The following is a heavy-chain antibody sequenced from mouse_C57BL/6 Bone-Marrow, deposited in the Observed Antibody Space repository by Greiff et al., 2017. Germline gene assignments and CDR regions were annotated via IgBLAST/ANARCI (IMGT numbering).Heavy chain of an antibody. CDR1: GYTFTSYW. D-gene: IGHD1-1*01. Sequence: QVQLQQPGAELVRPGTSVKLSCKASGYTFTSYWMHWVKQRPGQGLEWIGVIDPSDSYTNYNQKFKGKATLTVDTSSSTAYMQLSSLTSEDSAVYYCARPATVVDWDFDGWGTGTTVTVSS. J-gene: IGHJ1*03. CDR3: ARPATVVDWDFDG. V-gene: IGHV1-59*01. CDR2: IDPSDSYT.